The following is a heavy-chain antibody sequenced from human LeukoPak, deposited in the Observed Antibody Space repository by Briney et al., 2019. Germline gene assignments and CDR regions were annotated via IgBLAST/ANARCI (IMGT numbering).Heavy chain of an antibody. D-gene: IGHD3-3*01. CDR3: AREAFGVVIMTDY. CDR1: RYTFTSYG. CDR2: ISAYNGNT. J-gene: IGHJ4*02. V-gene: IGHV1-18*01. Sequence: GGSVKVSFKASRYTFTSYGISWVRQAPGRGLEWMGWISAYNGNTNYAQKLQGRVTMTTNTSTSTAYMELRSLRSDDTAVYYCAREAFGVVIMTDYWGQGTLVTVSS.